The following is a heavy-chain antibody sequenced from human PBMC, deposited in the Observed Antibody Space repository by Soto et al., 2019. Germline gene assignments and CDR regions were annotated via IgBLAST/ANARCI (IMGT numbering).Heavy chain of an antibody. V-gene: IGHV4-59*01. J-gene: IGHJ6*03. D-gene: IGHD6-13*01. Sequence: QVQLQESGPGLVKPSETLSLTCTVSGGSISPYYWSWVRQPPGKGLEWIGYVNYSGNTNYNPSLENRVTISVDTSRNRFSRNLTSATAADTAVYYCARKGAAASYAHSYMDVWGRETAVPVSS. CDR3: ARKGAAASYAHSYMDV. CDR2: VNYSGNT. CDR1: GGSISPYY.